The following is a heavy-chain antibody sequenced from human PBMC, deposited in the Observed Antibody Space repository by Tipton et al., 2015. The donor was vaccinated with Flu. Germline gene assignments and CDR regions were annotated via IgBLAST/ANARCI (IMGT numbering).Heavy chain of an antibody. CDR3: ARDQVPSYSGSYFPMGFDY. V-gene: IGHV3-23*01. J-gene: IGHJ4*02. CDR1: GFTFGNYG. D-gene: IGHD1-26*01. CDR2: ISGSGGST. Sequence: SLRLSCAASGFTFGNYGTTWVRQAPGKGLEWVSVISGSGGSTYYADPVKGRFTISRDNSKNTLYLQMNSLRAEDTALYYCARDQVPSYSGSYFPMGFDYWGQGTLVTVSS.